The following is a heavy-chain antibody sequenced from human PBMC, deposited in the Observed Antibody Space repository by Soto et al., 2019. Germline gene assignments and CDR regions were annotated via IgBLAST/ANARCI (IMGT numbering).Heavy chain of an antibody. CDR1: GFTFSSYS. CDR2: ISSSSSTI. Sequence: GGSLRLSCAASGFTFSSYSMNWVRQAPGKGLEWVSYISSSSSTIYYADSVKGRFTISRDNAKNSLYLQMNSLRAEDTAVYYCARGDKKAAGMAPDYWGQGTLVTVSS. V-gene: IGHV3-48*01. J-gene: IGHJ4*02. CDR3: ARGDKKAAGMAPDY. D-gene: IGHD6-13*01.